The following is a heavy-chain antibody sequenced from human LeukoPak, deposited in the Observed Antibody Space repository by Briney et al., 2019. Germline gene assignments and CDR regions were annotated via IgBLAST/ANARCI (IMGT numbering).Heavy chain of an antibody. J-gene: IGHJ4*02. CDR1: GFTFSSYS. D-gene: IGHD3-10*01. Sequence: GGSLRLTCAASGFTFSSYSMNWVRQAPGKGLEWVSSISSSSSYIYYADSVKGRFTISRDNSKNTLYLQMNSLRAEDTAVYYCAKDPLWFGDGGYFDYWGQGALVTVSS. CDR2: ISSSSSYI. V-gene: IGHV3-21*01. CDR3: AKDPLWFGDGGYFDY.